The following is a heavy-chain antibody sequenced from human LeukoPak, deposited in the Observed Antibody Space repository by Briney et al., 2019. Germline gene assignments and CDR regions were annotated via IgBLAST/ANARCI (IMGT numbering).Heavy chain of an antibody. D-gene: IGHD3-3*01. Sequence: ASVKVSCKASGYTFTGYYMHWVRQAPGQGLEWMGGIIPIFGTANYAQKFQGRVTITTDESTSTAYMELSSLRSEDTAVYYCAATIFGVVIIFDYWGQGTLVTVSS. J-gene: IGHJ4*02. V-gene: IGHV1-69*05. CDR1: GYTFTGYY. CDR3: AATIFGVVIIFDY. CDR2: IIPIFGTA.